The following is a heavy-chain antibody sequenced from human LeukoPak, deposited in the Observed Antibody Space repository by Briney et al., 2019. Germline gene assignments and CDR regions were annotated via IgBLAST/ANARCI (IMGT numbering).Heavy chain of an antibody. V-gene: IGHV4-34*09. CDR3: AAYDSSGYYYGGNFDY. Sequence: SETLSLTCAVYGGSLSGYRWSWIRQPPGKGLEWIGYIYYSGSTYYNPSLKSRVTISVDTSKNQFSLKLSSVTAADTAVYYCAAYDSSGYYYGGNFDYWGQGTLVTVSS. CDR2: IYYSGST. J-gene: IGHJ4*02. D-gene: IGHD3-22*01. CDR1: GGSLSGYR.